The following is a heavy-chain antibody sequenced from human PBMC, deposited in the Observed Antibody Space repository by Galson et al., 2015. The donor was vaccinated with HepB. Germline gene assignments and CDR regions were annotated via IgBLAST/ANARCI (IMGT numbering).Heavy chain of an antibody. CDR3: ARALHRWELQY. Sequence: SLRLSCAASGFTFSSYAMNWVRQAPGKGLEWVSSISSSSSYIYYADSVKGRFTISRDNAKNSLYLQMNSLRAEDTAVYYCARALHRWELQYWGQGTLVTVSS. V-gene: IGHV3-21*01. CDR1: GFTFSSYA. J-gene: IGHJ4*02. CDR2: ISSSSSYI. D-gene: IGHD2-15*01.